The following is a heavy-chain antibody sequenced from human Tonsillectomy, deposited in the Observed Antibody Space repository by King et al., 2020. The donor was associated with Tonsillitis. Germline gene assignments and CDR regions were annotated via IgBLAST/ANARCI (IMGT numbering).Heavy chain of an antibody. CDR1: GGSFSGYY. J-gene: IGHJ4*02. Sequence: VQLRQWGAGLLKPSETLSLTCGVYGGSFSGYYWSWIRQPPGKGLEWIGEINHSGSTNYNPSLKSRVTISVDTSKNQFSLKLSSVTAADTAVYYCARGPIRGYSYYYFDYWGQGTLVTVSS. D-gene: IGHD5-18*01. CDR3: ARGPIRGYSYYYFDY. V-gene: IGHV4-34*01. CDR2: INHSGST.